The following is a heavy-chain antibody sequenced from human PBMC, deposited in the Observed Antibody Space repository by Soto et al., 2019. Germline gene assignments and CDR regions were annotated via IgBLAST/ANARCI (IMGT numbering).Heavy chain of an antibody. V-gene: IGHV3-30*03. CDR1: GFTFSSYG. Sequence: GGSLRLSCAASGFTFSSYGVHWVRQAPGKGLEWVASVSYDGSNKHYADSVKGRFTISRDNSRNTLDLQMNSLRAEDTAVYYCAIDTYYYDRSGYYTCDYWGQGT. CDR2: VSYDGSNK. CDR3: AIDTYYYDRSGYYTCDY. D-gene: IGHD3-22*01. J-gene: IGHJ4*02.